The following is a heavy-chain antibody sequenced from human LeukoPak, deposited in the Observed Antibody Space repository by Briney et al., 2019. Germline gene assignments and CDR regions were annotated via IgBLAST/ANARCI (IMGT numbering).Heavy chain of an antibody. J-gene: IGHJ3*02. CDR3: ARDGPLDAFDI. CDR2: IIPIFGTA. Sequence: SVKVSCKASGGAFSSYAIIWVRQAPRQGLEWMGGIIPIFGTANYAQKFQGRVTITTDESTSTAYMELSSLRSEDTAVYYCARDGPLDAFDIWGQGTMVTVSS. V-gene: IGHV1-69*05. CDR1: GGAFSSYA.